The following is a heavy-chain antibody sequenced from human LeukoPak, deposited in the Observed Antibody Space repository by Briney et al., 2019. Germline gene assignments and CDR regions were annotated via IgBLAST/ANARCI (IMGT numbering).Heavy chain of an antibody. J-gene: IGHJ4*02. V-gene: IGHV3-23*01. CDR1: GFTFSSYD. D-gene: IGHD1-26*01. CDR3: AKEKLVGPGDY. Sequence: GGFLRLSCAASGFTFSSYDMSWVRQAPGKGLEWVSAVSGSGGSTYYADSVKGRFTISRDNSKNTLYLQMNSLRAEDTAVYYCAKEKLVGPGDYWGQGTLVTVSS. CDR2: VSGSGGST.